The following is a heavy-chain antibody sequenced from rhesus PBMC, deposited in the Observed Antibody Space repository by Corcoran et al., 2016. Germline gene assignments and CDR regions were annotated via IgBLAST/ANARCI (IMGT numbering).Heavy chain of an antibody. Sequence: QVQLQESGPGLVKPSETLPLPCAVSGSSIRRGYYWGWIRQAPGKGLEWIGSIYGSGGSKYLNPTLKSRVTLSVDTSKNQFSLKLNSVTAADTAVYFCARDLYSWSYFDYWGQGVLVTVSS. D-gene: IGHD1-1-1*01. CDR2: IYGSGGSK. V-gene: IGHV4S14*01. CDR3: ARDLYSWSYFDY. CDR1: GSSIRRGYY. J-gene: IGHJ4*01.